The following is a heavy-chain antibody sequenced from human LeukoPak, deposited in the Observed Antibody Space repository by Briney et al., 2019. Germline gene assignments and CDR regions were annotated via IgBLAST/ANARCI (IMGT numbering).Heavy chain of an antibody. CDR2: IYYSGST. Sequence: PSETLSLTCTVSGGSISSYYWSWIRQPPGKGLEWIGYIYYSGSTNYIPSLKSRVTMSVDTSKNQFSLKLTSVTAADTAVYYCAKQYGVPYWYFDLWGRGTLVTVSS. V-gene: IGHV4-59*08. D-gene: IGHD4-17*01. CDR3: AKQYGVPYWYFDL. CDR1: GGSISSYY. J-gene: IGHJ2*01.